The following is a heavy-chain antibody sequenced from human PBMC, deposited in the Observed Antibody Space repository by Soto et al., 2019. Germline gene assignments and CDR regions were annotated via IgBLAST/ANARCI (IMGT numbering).Heavy chain of an antibody. CDR2: IWYDGSNK. J-gene: IGHJ4*02. Sequence: QVQLVESGGGVVQPGRSLRLSCAASGFTFSSYGMHWVRQAPGKGLEWVAVIWYDGSNKYYADSVKGRFTISRDNSKNTLYLQMNSLRAEDTAVYYCARVGEGSYYSDYWGQGTLVTVS. CDR3: ARVGEGSYYSDY. V-gene: IGHV3-33*01. CDR1: GFTFSSYG. D-gene: IGHD1-26*01.